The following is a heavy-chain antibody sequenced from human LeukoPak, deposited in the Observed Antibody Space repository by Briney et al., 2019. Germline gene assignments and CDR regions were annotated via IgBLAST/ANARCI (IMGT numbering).Heavy chain of an antibody. CDR2: IYYSGST. CDR1: GGSISGFY. J-gene: IGHJ6*02. Sequence: SETLSLTCSVSGGSISGFYWSWIRQPPGKRLEWIGHIYYSGSTNYNPSLKSRVTISIDTAKNQFSLQVRSVTAADTAVYYCARGSGRYYYYGVDVWGQGTTVAVSS. CDR3: ARGSGRYYYYGVDV. D-gene: IGHD7-27*01. V-gene: IGHV4-59*01.